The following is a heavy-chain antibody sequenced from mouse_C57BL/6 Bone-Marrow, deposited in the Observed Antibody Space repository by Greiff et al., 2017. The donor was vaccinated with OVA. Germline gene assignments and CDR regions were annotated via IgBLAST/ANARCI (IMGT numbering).Heavy chain of an antibody. CDR3: ARNAYYSNYDYYAMDY. J-gene: IGHJ4*01. D-gene: IGHD2-5*01. CDR1: GYSITSGYY. V-gene: IGHV3-6*01. CDR2: ISYDGSN. Sequence: DVKLQESGPGLVKPSQSLSLTCSVTGYSITSGYYWHWIRQFPGNKLEWMGYISYDGSNNYNPSLKNRISITRDTSKNQFFLKLNSVTTEDTATYYCARNAYYSNYDYYAMDYWGQGTSVTVSS.